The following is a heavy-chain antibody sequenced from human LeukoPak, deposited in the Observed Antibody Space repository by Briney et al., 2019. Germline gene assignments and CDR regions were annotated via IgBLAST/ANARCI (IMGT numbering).Heavy chain of an antibody. V-gene: IGHV3-23*01. Sequence: PGGSLRLSCAASGFTFSSYAMSWVRQAPGKGLEWVSAISGSGGSTYYADSVKGRFTISRDNSKNTPYLQMNSLRAEDTAVYYCAKAYYDSSGYPDAFDIWGHGTMVTVSS. D-gene: IGHD3-22*01. J-gene: IGHJ3*02. CDR3: AKAYYDSSGYPDAFDI. CDR2: ISGSGGST. CDR1: GFTFSSYA.